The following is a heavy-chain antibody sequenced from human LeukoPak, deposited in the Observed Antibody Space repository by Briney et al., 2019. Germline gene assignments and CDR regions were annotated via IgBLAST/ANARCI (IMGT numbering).Heavy chain of an antibody. CDR1: GFTFSSYS. D-gene: IGHD1-26*01. CDR3: ARERRSGSYCGY. J-gene: IGHJ4*02. Sequence: GGCLRLSCAASGFTFSSYSMNWVRQAPGKGLEWVSSISSSSSYIYYADSVKGRFTISRDNAKNSLYLQMNSLRAEDTAVYYCARERRSGSYCGYWGQGTLVTVSS. V-gene: IGHV3-21*01. CDR2: ISSSSSYI.